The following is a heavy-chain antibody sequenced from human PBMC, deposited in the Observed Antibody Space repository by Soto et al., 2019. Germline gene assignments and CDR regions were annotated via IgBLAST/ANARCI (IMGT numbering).Heavy chain of an antibody. V-gene: IGHV4-30-2*01. D-gene: IGHD3-22*01. Sequence: PSETLSLTCAVSGGSTSSGGYSWSWIRQPPGKGLEWIGYIYHSGSTYYNPSLKSRVTISVDRSKNQFSLKLSSVTAADTAVYYCASTFLVNYYDSSGPFDYWGQGTLVTVSS. CDR2: IYHSGST. J-gene: IGHJ4*02. CDR3: ASTFLVNYYDSSGPFDY. CDR1: GGSTSSGGYS.